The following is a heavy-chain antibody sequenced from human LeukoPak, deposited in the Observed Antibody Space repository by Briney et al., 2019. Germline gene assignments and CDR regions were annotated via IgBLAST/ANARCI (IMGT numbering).Heavy chain of an antibody. D-gene: IGHD6-19*01. CDR2: INGYSSYI. J-gene: IGHJ3*02. Sequence: PGGSLRLSCAASGFAFSSYSMNWVRQAPGKGLEWVSSINGYSSYIYYADSVKGRFTISRDNSKNTLYLQMNSLRAEDTAVYYCARVSGGWYFDGDDAFDIWGQGTMVTVSS. V-gene: IGHV3-21*01. CDR3: ARVSGGWYFDGDDAFDI. CDR1: GFAFSSYS.